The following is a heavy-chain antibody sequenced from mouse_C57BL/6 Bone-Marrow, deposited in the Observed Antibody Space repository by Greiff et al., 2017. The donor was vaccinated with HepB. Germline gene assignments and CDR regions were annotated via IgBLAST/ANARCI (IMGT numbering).Heavy chain of an antibody. CDR2: IDPETGGT. CDR3: TRREIFTRGFAY. CDR1: GYTFTDYE. Sequence: VKLVESGAELVRPGASVTLSCKASGYTFTDYEMHWVKQTPVHGLEWIGAIDPETGGTAYNQKFKGKAILTADKSSSTAYMELRSLTSEDSAVYYCTRREIFTRGFAYWGQGTLVTVSA. V-gene: IGHV1-15*01. J-gene: IGHJ3*01. D-gene: IGHD3-1*01.